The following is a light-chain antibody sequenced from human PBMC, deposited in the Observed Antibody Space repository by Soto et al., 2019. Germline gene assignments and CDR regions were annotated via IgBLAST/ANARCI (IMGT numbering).Light chain of an antibody. CDR1: QSISSW. CDR2: EAS. J-gene: IGKJ1*01. V-gene: IGKV1-5*03. Sequence: DIQMTQSPSILSASVGDRVTITCRASQSISSWLAWYQQKPGKAPKLLIYEASSLQSGVPSRFSGRGSGTDVILTISSLQPGDFATYFCQQYNSYPWTFGQGIKVEIK. CDR3: QQYNSYPWT.